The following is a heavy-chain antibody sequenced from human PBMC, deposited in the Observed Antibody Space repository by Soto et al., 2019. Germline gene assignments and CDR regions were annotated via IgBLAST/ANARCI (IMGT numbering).Heavy chain of an antibody. D-gene: IGHD2-15*01. Sequence: QVQLVQSGAEVKKPGSSVKVSCKASGGTFSSYAISWVRQAPGQGLEWMGGIIPIFGTANYAQKFQGRVTITADESTSTADMELSSLRSEDTAVYYGARDVVANYYYYGMDVWGQGTTVTVSS. V-gene: IGHV1-69*12. CDR2: IIPIFGTA. CDR1: GGTFSSYA. CDR3: ARDVVANYYYYGMDV. J-gene: IGHJ6*02.